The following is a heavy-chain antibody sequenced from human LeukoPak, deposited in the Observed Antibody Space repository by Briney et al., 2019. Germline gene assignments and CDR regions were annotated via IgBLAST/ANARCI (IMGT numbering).Heavy chain of an antibody. CDR2: IYYSGST. Sequence: SETLSLTCTVSGGSISSSSYYWGWIPQPPGKGLEWIGSIYYSGSTYYNPSLKSRVTISVDTSKNQSSLKLSSVTAADTAVYYCARLVAYSNYEGYFDYWGQGTLVTVSS. CDR1: GGSISSSSYY. D-gene: IGHD4-11*01. CDR3: ARLVAYSNYEGYFDY. J-gene: IGHJ4*02. V-gene: IGHV4-39*01.